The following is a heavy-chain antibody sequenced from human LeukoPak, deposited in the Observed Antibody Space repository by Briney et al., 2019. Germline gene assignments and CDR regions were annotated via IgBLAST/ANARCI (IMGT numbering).Heavy chain of an antibody. CDR2: TIPILGIA. D-gene: IGHD3-22*01. CDR3: ASQFLLPFDY. V-gene: IGHV1-69*04. J-gene: IGHJ4*02. CDR1: GDTFGSYA. Sequence: SVKVSCKAPGDTFGSYAISWVRQAHGQGLEWMGRTIPILGIAKCAQKFQGRLTITADTSTSTAYMQLANLRSDDTAVYYCASQFLLPFDYWGRGTLVTVSS.